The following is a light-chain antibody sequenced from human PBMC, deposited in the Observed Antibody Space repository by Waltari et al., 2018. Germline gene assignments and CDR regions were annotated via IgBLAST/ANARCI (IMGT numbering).Light chain of an antibody. V-gene: IGLV3-21*02. Sequence: SYVLTQPPSVSVAPGQTARITGDGNQIGSKNVHWYQQKPGQAPVLVVYDDGDRPSGIPERFSGSNSGNTATLTISRVDAGDESDDYCQVWDSGSDHYVFGTVTKVTVL. CDR2: DDG. J-gene: IGLJ1*01. CDR1: QIGSKN. CDR3: QVWDSGSDHYV.